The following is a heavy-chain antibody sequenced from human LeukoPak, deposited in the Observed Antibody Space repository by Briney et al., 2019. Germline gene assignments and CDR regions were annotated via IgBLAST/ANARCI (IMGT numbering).Heavy chain of an antibody. Sequence: PGGSLRLSCAASGFTFSSYAMSWVRQAPGKGLEWVSTISGSGKTTCYADSVKGRFTISRDNSKNTLYLQMNSLSAEDTAVYYCAKSRSSSSSHFDYWGQGTLVTVSS. D-gene: IGHD2-2*01. V-gene: IGHV3-23*01. J-gene: IGHJ4*02. CDR3: AKSRSSSSSHFDY. CDR1: GFTFSSYA. CDR2: ISGSGKTT.